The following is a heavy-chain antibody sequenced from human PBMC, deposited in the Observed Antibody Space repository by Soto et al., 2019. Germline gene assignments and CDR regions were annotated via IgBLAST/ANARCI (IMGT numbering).Heavy chain of an antibody. J-gene: IGHJ6*02. CDR1: GGTFSHSA. CDR3: ARDNDFHSSQYFYGLDV. V-gene: IGHV1-69*13. Sequence: ASVKVSCKASGGTFSHSAISWVRQAPGQGLEWMGGIIPISGTAHYAQKFQGRVSIIADESTRTAYMELSTLRSEDTAMYFCARDNDFHSSQYFYGLDVWGQGTTVTVSS. D-gene: IGHD3-3*01. CDR2: IIPISGTA.